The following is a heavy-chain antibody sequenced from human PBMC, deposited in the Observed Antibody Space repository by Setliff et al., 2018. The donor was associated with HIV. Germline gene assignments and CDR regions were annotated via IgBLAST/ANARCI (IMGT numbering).Heavy chain of an antibody. D-gene: IGHD3-10*01. CDR1: GDTLSSYA. V-gene: IGHV1-69*13. CDR2: IIPIFGTA. J-gene: IGHJ5*02. Sequence: SVKVSCKTSGDTLSSYAITWVRQAPGQGLEWMGRIIPIFGTADYAQKYRGRVTITADESTSTAYMELSSLRFDDTAVYYCARGTGYGSGSYYRVFWFDPWGQGTLVTVSS. CDR3: ARGTGYGSGSYYRVFWFDP.